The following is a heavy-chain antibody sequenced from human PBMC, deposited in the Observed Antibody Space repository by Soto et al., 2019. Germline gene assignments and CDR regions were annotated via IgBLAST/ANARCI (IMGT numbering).Heavy chain of an antibody. J-gene: IGHJ6*03. CDR2: INSDGSST. CDR3: ARGYYDFWSGHPEPYYYMAV. D-gene: IGHD3-3*01. CDR1: GFTFSSYW. V-gene: IGHV3-74*01. Sequence: GGSLRLSCAASGFTFSSYWMHWVRQAPGKGLVWVSRINSDGSSTSYADSVKGRFTISRDNAKNTLYLQMNSLRAEDTAVYYCARGYYDFWSGHPEPYYYMAVWGKGTTVTVSS.